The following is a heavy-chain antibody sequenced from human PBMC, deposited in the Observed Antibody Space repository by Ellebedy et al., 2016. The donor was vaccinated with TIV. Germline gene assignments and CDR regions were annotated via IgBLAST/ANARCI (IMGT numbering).Heavy chain of an antibody. J-gene: IGHJ5*02. D-gene: IGHD2-21*01. CDR1: GYTFTSYY. CDR3: ARDHGGRETYWQWAAVSWFDH. Sequence: AASVKVSCKASGYTFTSYYMHWVRQAPGQRVEWLGVLNPSGGTTNYAQKFQGRVTMTRDRSTSTVYMELRSLRSEDTAVYYCARDHGGRETYWQWAAVSWFDHWGQGTLVTVSS. V-gene: IGHV1-46*03. CDR2: LNPSGGTT.